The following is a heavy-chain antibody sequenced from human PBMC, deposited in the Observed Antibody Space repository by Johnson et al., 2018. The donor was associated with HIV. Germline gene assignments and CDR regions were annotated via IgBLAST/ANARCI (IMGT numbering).Heavy chain of an antibody. D-gene: IGHD3-10*01. CDR1: RFTFSSYG. J-gene: IGHJ3*02. CDR2: LNWNAGST. V-gene: IGHV3-NL1*01. CDR3: ASTGSGSDDAFDI. Sequence: QVQLVESGGGVVQPGGSLSLSCAASRFTFSSYGMRWVRQVPGKGLEWVSGLNWNAGSTGYADSVKGRFTISRDNSKNTLYLQMNSLRAEDTAVYYCASTGSGSDDAFDIWGQGTMVTVSS.